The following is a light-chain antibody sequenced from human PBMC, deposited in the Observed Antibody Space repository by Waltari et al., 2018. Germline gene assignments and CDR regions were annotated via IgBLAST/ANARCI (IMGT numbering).Light chain of an antibody. Sequence: SSELTQDPAVSVALGQTVRITCQGDSLRQSFSSWYQQKPGQAPVLVVFGVGNRPSGIPDRFSGSNSGKTAFLTITGAQADDEADYYCNSRDISGNHWVFGGGTRLTVL. J-gene: IGLJ3*02. V-gene: IGLV3-19*01. CDR3: NSRDISGNHWV. CDR1: SLRQSF. CDR2: GVG.